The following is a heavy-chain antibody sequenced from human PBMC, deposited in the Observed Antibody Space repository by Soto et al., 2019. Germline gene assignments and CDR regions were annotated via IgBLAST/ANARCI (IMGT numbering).Heavy chain of an antibody. J-gene: IGHJ6*02. CDR3: TTGSSSWGYYYYGMDV. D-gene: IGHD6-6*01. CDR2: IKQDGTEK. Sequence: PGGSLRLSCAASGFTFSTYWMSWVRRAPGKGLEWVANIKQDGTEKYYVDSVKGRFTISRDNAKNSLPLQMNSLRAEDTAVYYCTTGSSSWGYYYYGMDVWGQGTTVTVSS. CDR1: GFTFSTYW. V-gene: IGHV3-7*03.